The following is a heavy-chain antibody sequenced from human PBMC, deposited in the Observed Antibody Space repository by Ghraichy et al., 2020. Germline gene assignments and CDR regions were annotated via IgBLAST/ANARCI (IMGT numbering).Heavy chain of an antibody. V-gene: IGHV4-31*03. CDR2: IYYSGST. D-gene: IGHD4-17*01. J-gene: IGHJ5*01. CDR1: GGSISSGGYY. CDR3: ARGPGDYAFWFYS. Sequence: SETLSLTCTVSGGSISSGGYYWSWIRQHPGKGLEWIGYIYYSGSTYYNPSLKSRVTISVDTSKNQFSLKLSSVTAADTAVYYCARGPGDYAFWFYSWGQGTLVTVS.